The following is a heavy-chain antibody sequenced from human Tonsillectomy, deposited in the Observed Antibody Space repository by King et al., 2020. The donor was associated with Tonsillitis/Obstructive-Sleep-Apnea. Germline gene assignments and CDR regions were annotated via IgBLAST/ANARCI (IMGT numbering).Heavy chain of an antibody. V-gene: IGHV3-33*01. CDR3: ARGQGAYDSLFFDN. D-gene: IGHD5-12*01. J-gene: IGHJ4*02. Sequence: VHLVESGGGVVQPGRSLRLSCAASRFTLSTYDMHWVRQAPGKGLEWVAIIWYDGSNEYYADSVKGRFTISRDNSKNTLYLQMNSLRAEDTAVYYCARGQGAYDSLFFDNWGQGTLVTVSS. CDR2: IWYDGSNE. CDR1: RFTLSTYD.